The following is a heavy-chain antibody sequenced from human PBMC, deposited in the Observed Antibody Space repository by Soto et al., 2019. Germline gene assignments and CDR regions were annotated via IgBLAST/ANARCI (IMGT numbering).Heavy chain of an antibody. V-gene: IGHV3-30-3*01. J-gene: IGHJ6*02. CDR1: GFTFSSYA. CDR3: ARDPPLEDGWGYYYGMDV. D-gene: IGHD3-10*01. Sequence: PGGSLRLSCAASGFTFSSYAMHWVRQAPGKGLEWVAVISYDGSNKYYADSVKGRFTISRDNSKNTLYLQMNSLRAEDTAVYYCARDPPLEDGWGYYYGMDVWGQGTTVTVSS. CDR2: ISYDGSNK.